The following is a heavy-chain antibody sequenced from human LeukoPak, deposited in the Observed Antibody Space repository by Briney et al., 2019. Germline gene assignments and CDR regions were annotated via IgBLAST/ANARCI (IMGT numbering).Heavy chain of an antibody. CDR2: IYTSGST. Sequence: SETLSLTCTVSGGSISSGSYYWSWLRQPAGKGLEWIGRIYTSGSTNYNPSLKSRVTISVDTSKNQFSLKRSSVTAADTAVYYCARESIAMIAVDSVWTWGQGTLVTVSS. J-gene: IGHJ5*02. CDR1: GGSISSGSYY. D-gene: IGHD3-22*01. V-gene: IGHV4-61*02. CDR3: ARESIAMIAVDSVWT.